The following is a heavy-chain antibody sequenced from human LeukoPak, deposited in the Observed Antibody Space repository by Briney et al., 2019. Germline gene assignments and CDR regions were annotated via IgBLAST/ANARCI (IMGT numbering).Heavy chain of an antibody. Sequence: GGSLRLSCAASGFTFSSYAMSWVRQAPGEGLEWVSAISGSGGSTYYADSVKGRFTISRDNSRNTLYLQMNSLRAEDTAVYYCAKDPKLQPNYFDYWGQGTLVTVSS. D-gene: IGHD2-15*01. CDR3: AKDPKLQPNYFDY. V-gene: IGHV3-23*01. CDR1: GFTFSSYA. J-gene: IGHJ4*02. CDR2: ISGSGGST.